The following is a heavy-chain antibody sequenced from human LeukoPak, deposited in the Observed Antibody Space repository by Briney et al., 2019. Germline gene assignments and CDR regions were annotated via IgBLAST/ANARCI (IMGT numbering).Heavy chain of an antibody. Sequence: PSENLSLNCTVSGGSISSHYWSWLRQPPGQGLEWIGYIYYSGSTNYNHSLKSRVTISVDTSKNQFSLKLSSVTAADTAVYYCAGTYYYDSSGYFLGWGPGYYYYMDVWGKGTTVTVSS. CDR1: GGSISSHY. CDR2: IYYSGST. J-gene: IGHJ6*03. CDR3: AGTYYYDSSGYFLGWGPGYYYYMDV. V-gene: IGHV4-59*11. D-gene: IGHD3-22*01.